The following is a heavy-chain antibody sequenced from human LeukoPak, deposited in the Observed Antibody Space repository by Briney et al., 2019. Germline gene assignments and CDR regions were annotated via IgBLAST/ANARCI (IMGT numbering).Heavy chain of an antibody. CDR3: VKGGPVLSF. D-gene: IGHD4/OR15-4a*01. CDR1: GFPFEDYG. CDR2: IRGDGGVT. V-gene: IGHV3-43*02. J-gene: IGHJ4*02. Sequence: PGGSLRLSCAASGFPFEDYGMHWARQAPGKGLEWVSFIRGDGGVTYYGDSVKGRFTVSRDNSEDSLHLQMDRLRAEDAAFYCCVKGGPVLSFWGQGTLVTVSS.